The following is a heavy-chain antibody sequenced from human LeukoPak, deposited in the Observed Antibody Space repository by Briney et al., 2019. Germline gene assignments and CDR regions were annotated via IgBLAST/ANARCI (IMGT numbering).Heavy chain of an antibody. CDR3: AVGAYYYDSSGLN. D-gene: IGHD3-22*01. CDR1: GYTFTSYG. V-gene: IGHV1-69*05. CDR2: IIPIFGTA. Sequence: SVKVSCKASGYTFTSYGISWVRQAPGQGLEWMGGIIPIFGTANYAQKFQGRVTITTDESTSTAYMELSSLRSEDTAVYYCAVGAYYYDSSGLNWGQGTLVTVSS. J-gene: IGHJ4*02.